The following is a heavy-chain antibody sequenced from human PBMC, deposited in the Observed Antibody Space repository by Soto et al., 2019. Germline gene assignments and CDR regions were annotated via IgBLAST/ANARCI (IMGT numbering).Heavy chain of an antibody. CDR1: GYTFTSYY. D-gene: IGHD1-1*01. Sequence: GASVKVSCKASGYTFTSYYMHWVRQAPGQGLEWMGIINPSGGSTSYAQKFLGRVTMTRDTSTSTVYMELSSLRSEDKAVYYCARGWKDNPHYYYGMDVWGQGTTVTVSS. CDR3: ARGWKDNPHYYYGMDV. V-gene: IGHV1-46*01. CDR2: INPSGGST. J-gene: IGHJ6*02.